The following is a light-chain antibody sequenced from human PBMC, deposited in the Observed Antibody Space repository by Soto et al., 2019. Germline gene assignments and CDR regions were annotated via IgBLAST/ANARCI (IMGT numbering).Light chain of an antibody. Sequence: QSVLTQPPSVSGAPGQRVAIPCTGSSSNIGAEYDVHWYQQLPGTAPKRLIYGDNNRPSGVPDRFSGSKSGTSASLAITGLQPEDEADYYCQSYDSSLTTFVFGTGTKV. CDR3: QSYDSSLTTFV. CDR2: GDN. CDR1: SSNIGAEYD. J-gene: IGLJ1*01. V-gene: IGLV1-40*01.